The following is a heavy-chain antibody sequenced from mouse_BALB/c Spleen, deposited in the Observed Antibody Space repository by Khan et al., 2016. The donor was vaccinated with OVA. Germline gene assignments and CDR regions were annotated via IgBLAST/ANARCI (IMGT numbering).Heavy chain of an antibody. D-gene: IGHD3-1*01. CDR3: ARDSPGFFRFAS. CDR1: GFTFTDYY. V-gene: IGHV7-3*02. Sequence: EVELVESGGGLVQPGGSLRLSCATSGFTFTDYYMSWVRQPPGKALEWLGFIRNKANGYTTEYSASVKGRFTISRDNSQSILYLQMNTLRAEDSATYYCARDSPGFFRFASWGRGTLVTVSA. J-gene: IGHJ3*01. CDR2: IRNKANGYTT.